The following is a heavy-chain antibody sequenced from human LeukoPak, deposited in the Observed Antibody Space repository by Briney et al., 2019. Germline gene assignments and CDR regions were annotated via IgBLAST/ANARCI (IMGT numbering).Heavy chain of an antibody. V-gene: IGHV3-53*01. J-gene: IGHJ6*03. Sequence: PGGSLRLSCAASGFTVSSNYMSWVRQAPGKGPEWVSEIYSDGSTYYAASVKGRFSISRDNSKNTMYLQMNRLRAEDTAVYYCARGGKYYYDSSGSFYYYYMDVWGKGTTVTISS. CDR2: IYSDGST. D-gene: IGHD3-22*01. CDR1: GFTVSSNY. CDR3: ARGGKYYYDSSGSFYYYYMDV.